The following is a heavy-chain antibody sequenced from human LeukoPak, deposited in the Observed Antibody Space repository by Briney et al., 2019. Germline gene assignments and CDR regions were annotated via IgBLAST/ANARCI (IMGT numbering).Heavy chain of an antibody. Sequence: PGGCLRLSCAASGLNFSIYAMSWVRQAPGRGLQWVSGISASGATTYYADSLKGRFTASRDISTNPLYLQMNSLRVEDTAVYYCAKHWGAYGEYRGRYMDVWGKGTTVAASS. V-gene: IGHV3-23*01. CDR1: GLNFSIYA. CDR2: ISASGATT. CDR3: AKHWGAYGEYRGRYMDV. D-gene: IGHD4-17*01. J-gene: IGHJ6*03.